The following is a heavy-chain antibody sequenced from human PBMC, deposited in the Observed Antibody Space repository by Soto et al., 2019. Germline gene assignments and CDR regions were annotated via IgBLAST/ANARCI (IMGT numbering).Heavy chain of an antibody. D-gene: IGHD6-19*01. CDR2: ISYDGGSK. Sequence: GGSLRLSCAASGFTFSSYGMHWVRQAPGKGLEWVAVISYDGGSKYYADSVKGRFTISRDNSKNTLYLQMNSLRAEGTAVYYCAKLVGYSSGWNYFDYWGQGTLVTVSS. CDR1: GFTFSSYG. CDR3: AKLVGYSSGWNYFDY. V-gene: IGHV3-30*18. J-gene: IGHJ4*02.